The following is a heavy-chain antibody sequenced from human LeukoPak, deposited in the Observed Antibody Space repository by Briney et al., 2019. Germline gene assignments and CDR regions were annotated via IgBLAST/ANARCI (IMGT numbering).Heavy chain of an antibody. Sequence: GGSLRLSCAASGFTFDDYAMHWVRQAPGKGLEWVSGISWNSGSIGYADSVEGRFTISRDNAKNSLYLQMNSLRAEDTALYYCAKVGDYYSNYAYYDYWGQGTLVTVSS. CDR1: GFTFDDYA. J-gene: IGHJ4*02. CDR3: AKVGDYYSNYAYYDY. V-gene: IGHV3-9*01. CDR2: ISWNSGSI. D-gene: IGHD4-4*01.